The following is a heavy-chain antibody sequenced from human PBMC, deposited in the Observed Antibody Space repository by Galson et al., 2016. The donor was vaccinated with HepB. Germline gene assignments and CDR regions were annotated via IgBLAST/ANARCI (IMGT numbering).Heavy chain of an antibody. Sequence: SCKASRGSFSYYAISWVRQAPGQGLEWMGGIIPIFGTTIYAHRFQGRVTITADESTNTASMELSSLRSEDTAVYYCAREGRHYYGSGTYYTGNSYYYGLDVWGRGTTVTVAS. CDR1: RGSFSYYA. D-gene: IGHD3-10*01. CDR2: IIPIFGTT. CDR3: AREGRHYYGSGTYYTGNSYYYGLDV. J-gene: IGHJ6*02. V-gene: IGHV1-69*01.